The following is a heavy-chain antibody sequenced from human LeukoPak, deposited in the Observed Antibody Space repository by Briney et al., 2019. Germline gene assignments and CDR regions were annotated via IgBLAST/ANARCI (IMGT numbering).Heavy chain of an antibody. V-gene: IGHV3-23*01. CDR1: GFTFSDYG. Sequence: HPGGSLRLSCAGSGFTFSDYGMNWVRQAPGKGLEWVSAISGSGGSTYYADSVKGRFTISRDNSKNTLYLQMNSLRAEDTAVYYCAKDPVRYYYDSSGGGYFDYWGQGTLVTVSS. CDR3: AKDPVRYYYDSSGGGYFDY. J-gene: IGHJ4*02. D-gene: IGHD3-22*01. CDR2: ISGSGGST.